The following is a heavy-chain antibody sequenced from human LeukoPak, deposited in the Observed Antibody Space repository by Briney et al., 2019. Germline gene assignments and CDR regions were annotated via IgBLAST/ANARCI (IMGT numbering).Heavy chain of an antibody. D-gene: IGHD3-10*01. CDR2: IIPIFGTA. V-gene: IGHV1-69*06. CDR1: GGTFSSYA. Sequence: GASVKVSCKASGGTFSSYAISWVRQAPGQGLEWMGGIIPIFGTANYAQKFQGRVTITADKSTSTAYMELSSLRSEDTAVYYCASTSYYYGSGMGYYYYYYMDVWGKGTTVTVSS. CDR3: ASTSYYYGSGMGYYYYYYMDV. J-gene: IGHJ6*03.